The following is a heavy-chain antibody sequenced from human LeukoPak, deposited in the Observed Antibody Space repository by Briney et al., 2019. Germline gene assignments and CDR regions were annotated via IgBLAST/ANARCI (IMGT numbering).Heavy chain of an antibody. J-gene: IGHJ6*03. Sequence: GGSLRLSCAASGFTFSSYGMSWVRQAPGKGLEWVSAISGSGGSTYYADSVKGRFTISRDNSKNTLYLQMNSLRAEDTAVYYCAKVGRMVATVYYYYYMDVWGKGTTVTISS. CDR3: AKVGRMVATVYYYYYMDV. V-gene: IGHV3-23*01. CDR2: ISGSGGST. D-gene: IGHD5-12*01. CDR1: GFTFSSYG.